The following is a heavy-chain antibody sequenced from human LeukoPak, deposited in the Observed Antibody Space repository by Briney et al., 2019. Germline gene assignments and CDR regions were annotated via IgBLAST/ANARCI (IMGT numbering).Heavy chain of an antibody. Sequence: GGSLRLSCAAPGFTFSSYSMNWVRQAPGKGLEWVSSISSSSSYIYYADSVKGRFTISRDNAKNSLYLQMNSLRAEDTAVYYCARDRFITMVREPNWFDPWGQGTLVTVSS. V-gene: IGHV3-21*01. CDR1: GFTFSSYS. D-gene: IGHD3-10*01. CDR3: ARDRFITMVREPNWFDP. CDR2: ISSSSSYI. J-gene: IGHJ5*02.